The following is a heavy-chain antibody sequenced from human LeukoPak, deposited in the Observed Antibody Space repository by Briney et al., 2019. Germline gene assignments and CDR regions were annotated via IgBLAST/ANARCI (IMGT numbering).Heavy chain of an antibody. V-gene: IGHV3-21*01. CDR2: FRSSSSYI. CDR1: PFPFRTCT. D-gene: IGHD5-18*01. CDR3: AREVYSESGGYYFDY. Sequence: GGSLSLSCADSPFPFRTCTIEWGGGDEGKALGWVSSFRSSSSYIYYADSVKGRFTISRDNAKNSLYLQMNSLRAEDTAVYYCAREVYSESGGYYFDYWGQGTLVTVSS. J-gene: IGHJ4*02.